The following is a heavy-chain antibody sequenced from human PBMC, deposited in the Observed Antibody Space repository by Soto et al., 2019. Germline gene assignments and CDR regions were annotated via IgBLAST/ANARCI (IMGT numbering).Heavy chain of an antibody. CDR3: TRRYNWNDKYFDP. Sequence: QLQLQEAGPGLVTPSKALSLTCTVSGASISVHSYYWTWIRQPPGKGLEWIGSSYSSGTTYFNPSLKSRATISVDTSKNQFSLRLTSVTAADSAIYYCTRRYNWNDKYFDPWGPVALVTVSS. CDR1: GASISVHSYY. D-gene: IGHD1-1*01. CDR2: SYSSGTT. V-gene: IGHV4-39*01. J-gene: IGHJ5*02.